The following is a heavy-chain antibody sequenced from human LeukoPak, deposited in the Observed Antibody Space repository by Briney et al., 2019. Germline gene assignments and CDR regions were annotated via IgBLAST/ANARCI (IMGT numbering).Heavy chain of an antibody. CDR2: IRPHTGET. D-gene: IGHD2-2*01. CDR1: GYTFTGYY. V-gene: IGHV1-2*02. J-gene: IGHJ4*02. Sequence: ASVKVSCKASGYTFTGYYMHWVRQAPGQGLEWMGWIRPHTGETNSARRFQDRVTMTTDTSTTTAYMELRSLRFDDTAVYYCARDRGGKGSAIFYWGQGSLVTVSS. CDR3: ARDRGGKGSAIFY.